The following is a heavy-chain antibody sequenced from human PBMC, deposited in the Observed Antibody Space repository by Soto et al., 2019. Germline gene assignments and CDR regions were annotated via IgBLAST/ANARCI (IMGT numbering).Heavy chain of an antibody. CDR3: AKDKSTTTAFDI. J-gene: IGHJ3*02. CDR2: INERGGST. D-gene: IGHD1-1*01. Sequence: GGSLRLSCADSGFTFSTYALSWVRQAPGKGLEWVSAINERGGSTYYADSVKGRFTISRDNSKWTLYLQMNSLRAEDTALYFCAKDKSTTTAFDIWGQGTMVTVSS. V-gene: IGHV3-23*01. CDR1: GFTFSTYA.